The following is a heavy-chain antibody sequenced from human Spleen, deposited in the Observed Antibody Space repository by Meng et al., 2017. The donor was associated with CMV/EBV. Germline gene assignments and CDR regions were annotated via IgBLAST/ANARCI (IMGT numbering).Heavy chain of an antibody. V-gene: IGHV1-2*02. CDR2: VNPHSGGT. D-gene: IGHD5-12*01. Sequence: ASVKVSCKTSGFTFTDYYLHWLRQAPGQGIEWMGWVNPHSGGTNYAQRFQGRLTAARDAPINTAYMELNKLTYEDAAFYFCARSTRGYDPDFDHWGQGTLVTVSS. CDR3: ARSTRGYDPDFDH. CDR1: GFTFTDYY. J-gene: IGHJ4*02.